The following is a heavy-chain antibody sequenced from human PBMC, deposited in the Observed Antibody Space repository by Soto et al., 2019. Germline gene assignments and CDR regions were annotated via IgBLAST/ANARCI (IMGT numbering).Heavy chain of an antibody. J-gene: IGHJ3*01. CDR2: ITPYNANV. D-gene: IGHD3-16*01. CDR1: GYTFTNHG. CDR3: ARDRVSVIWGDDCAL. V-gene: IGHV1-18*04. Sequence: QVQLVQYGSEVKKPGASVNVSCKTSGYTFTNHGINWVRQSPGQGLEWMGWITPYNANVNYAQKLQGRVTMTTDTSTSTAYIDLRRLTSDDTAVYYCARDRVSVIWGDDCALWGEGTVVPASS.